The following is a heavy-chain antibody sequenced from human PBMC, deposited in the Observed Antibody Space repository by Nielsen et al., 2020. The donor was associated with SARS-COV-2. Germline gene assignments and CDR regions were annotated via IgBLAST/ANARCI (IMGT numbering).Heavy chain of an antibody. CDR1: GGSISDDY. CDR2: IYNSGST. V-gene: IGHV4-59*08. Sequence: SETLSLTCTVSGGSISDDYWSWIRQPPGRGLEWIGYIYNSGSTKYNPSLKSRVTISADTSNNQFFVSLSSVTAADTAVYYCARQPDIAVGGEFDYWGQGILVTVSS. J-gene: IGHJ4*02. CDR3: ARQPDIAVGGEFDY. D-gene: IGHD6-19*01.